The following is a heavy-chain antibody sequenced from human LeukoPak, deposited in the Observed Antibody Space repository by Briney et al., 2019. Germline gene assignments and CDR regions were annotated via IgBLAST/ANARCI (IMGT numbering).Heavy chain of an antibody. Sequence: SQTLSLTCTVSGGSISSGDYYWSWIRQPPGKGLEWIGYIYYSGSTYYNPSLKSRVTISVDTSKNQFSLRLSSVTAADTAVYYCARVYSMVRQYFDYWGQGTLVTVSS. CDR1: GGSISSGDYY. D-gene: IGHD3-10*01. CDR2: IYYSGST. V-gene: IGHV4-30-4*08. J-gene: IGHJ4*02. CDR3: ARVYSMVRQYFDY.